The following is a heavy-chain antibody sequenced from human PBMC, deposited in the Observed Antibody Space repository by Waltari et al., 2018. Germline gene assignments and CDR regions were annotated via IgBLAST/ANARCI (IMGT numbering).Heavy chain of an antibody. D-gene: IGHD6-19*01. CDR3: ARGGWSLDN. J-gene: IGHJ4*02. Sequence: QVQLQESGPGLVKPSETLSLICSVSGGSISNYYWTWVRQFPGKGLEWIGYIHYTGNTNYNPSLTSRLTISVDTPKNQFSLNLNSVTAADTAVYYCARGGWSLDNWGRGTLVTVSS. CDR1: GGSISNYY. V-gene: IGHV4-59*01. CDR2: IHYTGNT.